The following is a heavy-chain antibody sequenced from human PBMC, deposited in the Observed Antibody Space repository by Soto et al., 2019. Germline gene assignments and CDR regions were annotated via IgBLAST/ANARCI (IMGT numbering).Heavy chain of an antibody. CDR1: GFKFGDYA. D-gene: IGHD1-7*01. V-gene: IGHV3-49*03. Sequence: SLRLSCTASGFKFGDYAVSWFRQAPGKGLEWVGFIKGKGYGGTIQYAAAVNGRFTISRDDSKSIAYLHMNSLKTEDAAVYYCTRGDWIYVFDHWGQGTLVTVSS. CDR2: IKGKGYGGTI. CDR3: TRGDWIYVFDH. J-gene: IGHJ4*02.